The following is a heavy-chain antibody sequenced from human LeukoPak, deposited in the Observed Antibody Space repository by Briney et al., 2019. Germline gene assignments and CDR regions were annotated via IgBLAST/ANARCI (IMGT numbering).Heavy chain of an antibody. Sequence: GGSLRLSCAASGFTFSSYSMNWVRQAPGKGLEWVSSISSSSSYIYYADSVKGRFAISRDNAKNSLYLQMNSLRAEDTAVYYCXXXXXXXXSWYIDFIDYWGQGTLVTVSS. V-gene: IGHV3-21*01. CDR3: XXXXXXXXSWYIDFIDY. D-gene: IGHD6-13*01. CDR2: ISSSSSYI. J-gene: IGHJ4*02. CDR1: GFTFSSYS.